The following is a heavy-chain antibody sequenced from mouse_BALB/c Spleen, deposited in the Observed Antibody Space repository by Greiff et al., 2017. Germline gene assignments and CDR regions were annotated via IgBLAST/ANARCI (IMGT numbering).Heavy chain of an antibody. V-gene: IGHV1-69*02. Sequence: QVQLKQPGAELVKPGASVKLSCKASGYTFTSYWMHWVKQRPGQGLEWIGEIDPSDSYTNYNQKFKGKATLTVDKSSSTAYMQLSSLTSEDSAVYYCARALRALDVWGAGTTVTVSS. CDR2: IDPSDSYT. CDR1: GYTFTSYW. CDR3: ARALRALDV. D-gene: IGHD1-1*01. J-gene: IGHJ1*01.